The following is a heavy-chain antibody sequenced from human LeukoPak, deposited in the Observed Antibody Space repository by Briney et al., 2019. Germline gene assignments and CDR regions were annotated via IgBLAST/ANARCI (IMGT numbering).Heavy chain of an antibody. Sequence: GGSLGLSCAASGITFSNYWMSWVRQAPGKGLEWVANINQDSSEKYCVDSVKGRFTISRDNAKNSLYLQLNTLRPEDTAVYYCVQGWRDNWGQGTLVTVSS. CDR1: GITFSNYW. D-gene: IGHD2-15*01. V-gene: IGHV3-7*01. J-gene: IGHJ4*02. CDR3: VQGWRDN. CDR2: INQDSSEK.